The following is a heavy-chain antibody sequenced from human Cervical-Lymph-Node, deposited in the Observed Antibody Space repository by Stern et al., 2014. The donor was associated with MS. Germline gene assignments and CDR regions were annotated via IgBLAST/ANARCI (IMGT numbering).Heavy chain of an antibody. CDR1: RYSINSDYY. CDR3: ARARAIAVAFDL. V-gene: IGHV4-38-2*02. D-gene: IGHD6-19*01. CDR2: IYHSGST. J-gene: IGHJ2*01. Sequence: QVQLQESGPGLVKPSETLSLTCTVSRYSINSDYYWGWIRQPPGKGLEWIGSIYHSGSTYHNLSLKSRVTISVETSKNKFSLRLSSVTAADTAVYYCARARAIAVAFDLWGRGPLVTVS.